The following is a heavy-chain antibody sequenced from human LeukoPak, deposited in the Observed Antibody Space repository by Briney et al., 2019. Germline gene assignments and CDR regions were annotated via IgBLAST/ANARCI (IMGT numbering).Heavy chain of an antibody. D-gene: IGHD6-19*01. J-gene: IGHJ4*02. V-gene: IGHV3-64D*06. Sequence: PGRSLRLFFSASGFTFSSYAMDSVRPAPGKGLEYVSAISSNGGSTYYADSVKGRFTISRDNSRNTLYLQMSSLRAEDTAVYYCVKGQAGNFDYWGQGTLVTVSS. CDR3: VKGQAGNFDY. CDR2: ISSNGGST. CDR1: GFTFSSYA.